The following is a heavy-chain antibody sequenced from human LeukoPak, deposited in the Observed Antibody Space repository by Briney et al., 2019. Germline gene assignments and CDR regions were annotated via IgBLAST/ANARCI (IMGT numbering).Heavy chain of an antibody. CDR2: IYYSGST. Sequence: SETLSLTCTVSGGSISSGDSYWSWIRQHPGKGLEWIGCIYYSGSTHYNPSLKSRVTISVDTSKNQFSLKLSSVTAADTAVYYCARAVNIMDYYDSSGYPDYWGQGTLVTVSS. D-gene: IGHD3-22*01. V-gene: IGHV4-31*03. CDR1: GGSISSGDSY. CDR3: ARAVNIMDYYDSSGYPDY. J-gene: IGHJ4*02.